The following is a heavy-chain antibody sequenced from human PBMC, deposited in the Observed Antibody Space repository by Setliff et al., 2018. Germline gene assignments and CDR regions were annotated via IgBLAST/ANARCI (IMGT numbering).Heavy chain of an antibody. Sequence: GGSLRLSCAASGFTFSSYGMHWVRQAPGKGLEWVAVIWYDGSNKYYADSVKGRFTISRDNSKNTLYLQMNSLRAEDTAVYYCAKEERLHGDYEAFDYWGQGTLVTVSS. J-gene: IGHJ4*02. CDR3: AKEERLHGDYEAFDY. CDR2: IWYDGSNK. V-gene: IGHV3-33*06. CDR1: GFTFSSYG. D-gene: IGHD4-17*01.